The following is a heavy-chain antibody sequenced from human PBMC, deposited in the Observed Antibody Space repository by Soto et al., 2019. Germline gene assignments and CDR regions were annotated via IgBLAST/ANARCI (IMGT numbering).Heavy chain of an antibody. V-gene: IGHV4-59*01. J-gene: IGHJ6*02. Sequence: PSETLSLSCTVSGGTISSYYWSWIRQPPGKGLEWIGYIYYSGSTNYNPSLKSRVTISVDTSKNQFSLKLSSVTAADTAVYYCARAYYDISTDYGMDVWGQGTTVTVSS. CDR1: GGTISSYY. CDR2: IYYSGST. D-gene: IGHD3-9*01. CDR3: ARAYYDISTDYGMDV.